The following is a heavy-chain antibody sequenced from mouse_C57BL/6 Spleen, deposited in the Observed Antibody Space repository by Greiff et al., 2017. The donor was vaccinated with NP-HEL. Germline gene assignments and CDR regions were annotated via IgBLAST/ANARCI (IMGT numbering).Heavy chain of an antibody. CDR1: GYTFTSYW. CDR2: IDPSDSET. J-gene: IGHJ3*01. V-gene: IGHV1-52*01. D-gene: IGHD2-3*01. Sequence: QVQLQQPGAELVRPGSSVKLSCKASGYTFTSYWMHWVKQRPIQGLEWIGNIDPSDSETHYNQKFKDKATLTVDKSSSTAYMQLSSLTSEDSAVYYCAREGYDGYYVAYWGQGTLVTVSA. CDR3: AREGYDGYYVAY.